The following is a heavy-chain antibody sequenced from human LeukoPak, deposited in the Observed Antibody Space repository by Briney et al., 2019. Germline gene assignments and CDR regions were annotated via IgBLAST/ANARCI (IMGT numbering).Heavy chain of an antibody. J-gene: IGHJ4*02. CDR2: INHSGNT. D-gene: IGHD3-16*01. Sequence: SETLSLTCAVYGGSFSADYWSWIRPPPGGGLEWIGEINHSGNTRYNPSLKSRVIISVDTSKNQFSLKLSSVTAADTAMYYCARVPMHLWPREDYWGQGTLVTVSS. CDR1: GGSFSADY. V-gene: IGHV4-34*01. CDR3: ARVPMHLWPREDY.